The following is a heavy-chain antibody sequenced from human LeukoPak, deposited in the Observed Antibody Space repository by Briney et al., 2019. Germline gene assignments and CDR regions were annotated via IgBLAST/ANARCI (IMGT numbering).Heavy chain of an antibody. Sequence: KTGGSLRLSCAASGFTFSSYSMNWVRQAPGKGLEWVSSISSSSSYIYYADSVKGRFTISRDNAKNSLYLQMNSLRAEDTAEYYCARGLRGQLPTYFDYWGQGTLVTVSS. CDR3: ARGLRGQLPTYFDY. CDR1: GFTFSSYS. J-gene: IGHJ4*02. CDR2: ISSSSSYI. D-gene: IGHD2-2*01. V-gene: IGHV3-21*01.